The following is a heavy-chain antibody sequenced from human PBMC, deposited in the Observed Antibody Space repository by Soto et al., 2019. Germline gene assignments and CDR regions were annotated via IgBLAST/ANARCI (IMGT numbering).Heavy chain of an antibody. Sequence: GGSLRLSCAASGFTFSSCTMNWVRQAPGKGLEWVSSISSSSSYIYYADSVKGRFTISRDNAKNSLYLQMNSLRAEDTAVYYCARGDRYFDWLKPDWGQGTLVTVSS. CDR1: GFTFSSCT. CDR2: ISSSSSYI. V-gene: IGHV3-21*01. CDR3: ARGDRYFDWLKPD. J-gene: IGHJ4*02. D-gene: IGHD3-9*01.